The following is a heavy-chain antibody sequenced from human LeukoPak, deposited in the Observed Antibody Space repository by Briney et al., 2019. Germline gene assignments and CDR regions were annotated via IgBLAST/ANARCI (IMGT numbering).Heavy chain of an antibody. CDR1: GYTFTGYY. CDR3: ARDGGYDFWSGTLRNDAFDI. V-gene: IGHV1-2*02. CDR2: INPNSGGT. J-gene: IGHJ3*02. D-gene: IGHD3-3*01. Sequence: GASVKVSCKASGYTFTGYYMHWVRQAPGQGLEWMGWINPNSGGTNYAQKFQGRVTMTRDTSISTAYMELSRLRSDDTAVYYCARDGGYDFWSGTLRNDAFDIWGQGTMVTVSS.